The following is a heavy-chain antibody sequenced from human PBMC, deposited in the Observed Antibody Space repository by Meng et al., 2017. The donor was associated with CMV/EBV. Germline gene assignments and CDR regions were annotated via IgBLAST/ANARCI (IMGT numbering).Heavy chain of an antibody. J-gene: IGHJ4*02. Sequence: GESLKISCAASGFTFSSYWMSWVRQAPGKGLEWVANIKQDGSEEYYVDSVKGRFTISRDNAKNSLYLQMNSLRAEDTAVYYCARVPRIAAAGTWTRWGQGTLVTVSS. CDR3: ARVPRIAAAGTWTR. CDR1: GFTFSSYW. CDR2: IKQDGSEE. V-gene: IGHV3-7*01. D-gene: IGHD6-13*01.